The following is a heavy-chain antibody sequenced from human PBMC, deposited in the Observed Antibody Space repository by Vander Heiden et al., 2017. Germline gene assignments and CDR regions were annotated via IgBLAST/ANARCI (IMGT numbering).Heavy chain of an antibody. CDR1: GYSFTGYY. CDR2: INPYSGGT. J-gene: IGHJ4*02. Sequence: QVQLMQSGAEVKKPGASVKVSCKTSGYSFTGYYMHWVRQAPGQGLEWMGWINPYSGGTNFAQNFQGRVTMTRDTSISTAYMDLSNLRSDDTAVYYCARSQNLGMFGYFDSWGQGTLVTVSS. V-gene: IGHV1-2*02. CDR3: ARSQNLGMFGYFDS. D-gene: IGHD3-10*02.